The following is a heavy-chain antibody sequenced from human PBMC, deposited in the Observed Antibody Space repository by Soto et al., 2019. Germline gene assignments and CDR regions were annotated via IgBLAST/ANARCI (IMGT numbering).Heavy chain of an antibody. V-gene: IGHV3-30*18. D-gene: IGHD3-3*01. CDR1: GFTFSSYG. Sequence: QVQLVESGGGVVQPGRSPRLSCAASGFTFSSYGMHWVRQAPGKGLEWVAVISYDGTNKNYADSVKGRFTISRDNSKNTLYLQMNSLRAEDTAVYYCAKDRTIFGVVGGGGYYGMDVWGQGTTVTV. J-gene: IGHJ6*02. CDR2: ISYDGTNK. CDR3: AKDRTIFGVVGGGGYYGMDV.